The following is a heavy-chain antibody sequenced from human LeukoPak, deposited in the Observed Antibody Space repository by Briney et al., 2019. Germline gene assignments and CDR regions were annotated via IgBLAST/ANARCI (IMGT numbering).Heavy chain of an antibody. V-gene: IGHV3-53*01. CDR3: ARDNMGELLFDY. CDR1: GFTVSSNY. CDR2: IYSGGST. Sequence: GGSLRLSCAASGFTVSSNYMSWVRQAPGKGLEWVSVIYSGGSTYYADSVKGRFTISRDNSKNTLYLQMNSLRAEDTAVYYCARDNMGELLFDYWGQGTLVTVSS. J-gene: IGHJ4*02. D-gene: IGHD3-16*01.